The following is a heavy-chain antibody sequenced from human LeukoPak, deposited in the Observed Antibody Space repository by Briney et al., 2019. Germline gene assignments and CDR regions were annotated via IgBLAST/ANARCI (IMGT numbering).Heavy chain of an antibody. V-gene: IGHV6-1*01. CDR2: TYYGSKWYN. D-gene: IGHD3-10*01. CDR3: ARDSFDYGSGDPTPPDY. J-gene: IGHJ4*02. CDR1: GDSVSSNSAA. Sequence: SQTLSLTCAISGDSVSSNSAAWNWIRQSPSRGLEWLGRTYYGSKWYNDYAVSVKSRITINPDTSKNQFFLQLNSVTPEDTAVYYCARDSFDYGSGDPTPPDYWGQGTLVTVSS.